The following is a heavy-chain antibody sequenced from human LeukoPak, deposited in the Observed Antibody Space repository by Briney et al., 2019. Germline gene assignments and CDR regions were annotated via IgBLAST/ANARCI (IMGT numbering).Heavy chain of an antibody. CDR2: IVVGSGNT. D-gene: IGHD3-10*01. CDR3: AALWFGGNAFDI. CDR1: GFTFTISA. V-gene: IGHV1-58*01. J-gene: IGHJ3*02. Sequence: SVKVSCKASGFTFTISAVQWVRQARGQRLEWIGWIVVGSGNTNYAQKFQERVTITRDMSTSTAYMELSSLRSEDTAVYYCAALWFGGNAFDIWGQGTMVTVSS.